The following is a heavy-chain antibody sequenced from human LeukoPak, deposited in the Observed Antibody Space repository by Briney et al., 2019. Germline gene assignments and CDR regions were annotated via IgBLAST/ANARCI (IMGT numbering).Heavy chain of an antibody. CDR1: GFTFSSCP. Sequence: PGGSLRLSCAASGFTFSSCPMYWVRQAPGKGLEYVSAITHNGGSTYYANSVKGRFTISRDNSKNTLYLQMGSLRAEDMAVYYCARGRYCSNGVCQYFDYWGQGTLVTVSS. V-gene: IGHV3-64*01. CDR2: ITHNGGST. D-gene: IGHD2-8*01. CDR3: ARGRYCSNGVCQYFDY. J-gene: IGHJ4*02.